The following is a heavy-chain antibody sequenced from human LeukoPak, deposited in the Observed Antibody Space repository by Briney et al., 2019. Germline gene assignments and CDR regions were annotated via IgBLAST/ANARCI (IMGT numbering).Heavy chain of an antibody. V-gene: IGHV1-2*02. J-gene: IGHJ4*02. CDR1: GYTFTGYY. CDR3: ARGLWYSSGWYYFDY. CDR2: INPNSGGT. D-gene: IGHD6-19*01. Sequence: ASVKVSCKASGYTFTGYYMHWVRQAPGQGLEWMGWINPNSGGTNYAQKFQGRVTMTRDTSTSTVYMELSSLRSEDTAVYYCARGLWYSSGWYYFDYWGQGTLVTVSS.